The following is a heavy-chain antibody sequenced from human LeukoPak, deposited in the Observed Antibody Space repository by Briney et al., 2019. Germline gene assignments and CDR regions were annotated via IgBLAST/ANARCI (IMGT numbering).Heavy chain of an antibody. D-gene: IGHD3-9*01. CDR1: GYTFTGYY. V-gene: IGHV1-2*02. CDR2: INPNSGGT. CDR3: ARDSLLDHYDILTGYRSNTFDI. Sequence: ASVKVSCKASGYTFTGYYMHWVRQAPGQGLEWMGWINPNSGGTNYAQKFQGRVTMTRDMSTSTVYMELSSLRSEDTAVYYCARDSLLDHYDILTGYRSNTFDIWGQGTMVTVSS. J-gene: IGHJ3*02.